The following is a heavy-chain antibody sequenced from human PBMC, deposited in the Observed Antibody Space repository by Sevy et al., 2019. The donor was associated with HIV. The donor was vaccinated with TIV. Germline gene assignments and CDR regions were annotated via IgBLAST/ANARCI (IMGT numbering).Heavy chain of an antibody. J-gene: IGHJ3*02. CDR1: GFTFGSYW. Sequence: GGSLRLSCGASGFTFGSYWMHWVRQVPGKGLEWVSRISDDGRSTTYADSVRDRFTISRDNAKNTLYLQMNGLRADDTAVYYCARDSVTVSGIVLYALDIWGQGTMVTVSS. V-gene: IGHV3-74*01. CDR2: ISDDGRST. D-gene: IGHD3-3*01. CDR3: ARDSVTVSGIVLYALDI.